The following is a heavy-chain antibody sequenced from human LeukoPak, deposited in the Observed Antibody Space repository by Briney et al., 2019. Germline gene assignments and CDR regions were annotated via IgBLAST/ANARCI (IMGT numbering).Heavy chain of an antibody. CDR1: GFTFSTYW. CDR2: IKEDGSVK. J-gene: IGHJ4*02. V-gene: IGHV3-7*03. Sequence: PGGSLRLSCAASGFTFSTYWMSWVRQAPGKGLEWVANIKEDGSVKLYVDSVKGRFTISRDNAKNSLYLQMNSLRAEDTAMYYRARGDFGDLRYDCWGQGSLVTVSS. CDR3: ARGDFGDLRYDC. D-gene: IGHD4-17*01.